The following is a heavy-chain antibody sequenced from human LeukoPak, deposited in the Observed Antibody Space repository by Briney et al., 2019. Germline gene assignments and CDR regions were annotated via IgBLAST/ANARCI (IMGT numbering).Heavy chain of an antibody. J-gene: IGHJ5*02. D-gene: IGHD2-15*01. CDR3: ARGFGVVVVAATKGKYNWFDP. CDR1: GFTFSSYA. Sequence: PGGSLRLSCAASGFTFSSYAMHWVRQAPGKGLEWGAVISYDGSNKYYADPVKGRFTISRDNSKNTLYLQMNSLRAEDTAVYYCARGFGVVVVAATKGKYNWFDPWGQGTLVTVSS. CDR2: ISYDGSNK. V-gene: IGHV3-30*04.